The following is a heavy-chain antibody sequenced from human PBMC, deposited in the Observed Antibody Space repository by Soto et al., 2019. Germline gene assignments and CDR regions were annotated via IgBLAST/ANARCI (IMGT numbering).Heavy chain of an antibody. Sequence: SETLSLTCTVSGGSISNYFCNWIRQPAGKGLEWIGRIDNSGSTNYNPSLKSRITMSADTSRNQSSLKLNSVTAAETAVYYCARGGQDFWSGPFDYWGQGALVTVSS. V-gene: IGHV4-4*07. D-gene: IGHD3-3*01. CDR2: IDNSGST. CDR3: ARGGQDFWSGPFDY. CDR1: GGSISNYF. J-gene: IGHJ4*02.